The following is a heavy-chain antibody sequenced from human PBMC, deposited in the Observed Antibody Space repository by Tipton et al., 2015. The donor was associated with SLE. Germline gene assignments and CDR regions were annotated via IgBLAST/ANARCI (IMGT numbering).Heavy chain of an antibody. Sequence: SLRLSCAASGFTLSNHGMNWVRQAPGKGLEWVSYISDDGSRTYYTDSVKGRFTISRDNAENSLFLQMNSLRAEDTAVYYCAREEPLQRWPHGAFDIWDQGTMVTVSS. J-gene: IGHJ3*02. CDR1: GFTLSNHG. V-gene: IGHV3-48*04. CDR3: AREEPLQRWPHGAFDI. CDR2: ISDDGSRT. D-gene: IGHD6-19*01.